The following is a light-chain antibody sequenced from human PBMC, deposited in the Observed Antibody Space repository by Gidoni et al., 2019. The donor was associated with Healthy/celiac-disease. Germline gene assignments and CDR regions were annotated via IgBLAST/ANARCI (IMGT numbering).Light chain of an antibody. Sequence: SYELTQPPSVSVSPGQTASITCSGDKLGDKYACWYQKKPGQSPVLVIYQDSKRPSGIPDRFSGSNSGNTATLTISGTQAMDEADYYCQAWDSSTAWVFGGGTKLTVL. CDR2: QDS. CDR3: QAWDSSTAWV. V-gene: IGLV3-1*01. J-gene: IGLJ3*02. CDR1: KLGDKY.